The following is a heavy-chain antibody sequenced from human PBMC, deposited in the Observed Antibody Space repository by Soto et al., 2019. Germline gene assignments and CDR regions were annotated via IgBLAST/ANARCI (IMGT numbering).Heavy chain of an antibody. CDR1: GYSFTSYW. D-gene: IGHD3-22*01. J-gene: IGHJ3*02. CDR3: ARPITMIVVDTDAFDI. Sequence: PGESLKISCKGSGYSFTSYWIGWVRQMPGKGLEWMGIIYPGDSDTRYSPSFQGQVTISADKSISTAYLQWSSLKASDTAMYYCARPITMIVVDTDAFDIWGQGTMLTVSS. V-gene: IGHV5-51*01. CDR2: IYPGDSDT.